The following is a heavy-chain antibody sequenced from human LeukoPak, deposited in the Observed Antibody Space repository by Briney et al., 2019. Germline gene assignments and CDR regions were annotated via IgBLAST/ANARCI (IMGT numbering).Heavy chain of an antibody. V-gene: IGHV3-11*06. J-gene: IGHJ4*02. CDR2: ISSGSSYT. D-gene: IGHD4-11*01. CDR3: ARDLWVTRDYFDY. Sequence: GGSQRLSCAASGFTFSDYYMSWIRQAPGKGLEWVSYISSGSSYTNYADSVKGRFTISRDNAKNSLYLQMNSLRAEDTAVYYCARDLWVTRDYFDYWGQGTLVTVSS. CDR1: GFTFSDYY.